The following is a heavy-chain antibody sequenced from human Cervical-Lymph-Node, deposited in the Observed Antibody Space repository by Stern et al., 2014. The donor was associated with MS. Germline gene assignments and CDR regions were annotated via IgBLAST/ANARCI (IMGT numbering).Heavy chain of an antibody. D-gene: IGHD3-16*02. CDR1: GYSFTSYW. CDR3: ARYEYDYVWGSYPYFDY. J-gene: IGHJ4*02. V-gene: IGHV5-51*03. Sequence: MQLVQSGAEVKKPGESLKISCKGSGYSFTSYWIGWVRQMPGKGLEWVGVIYPGDSDTRYRPSFQGQVTISADKSISTAYLQWSSLKASDTAMYYCARYEYDYVWGSYPYFDYWGQGTLVTVSS. CDR2: IYPGDSDT.